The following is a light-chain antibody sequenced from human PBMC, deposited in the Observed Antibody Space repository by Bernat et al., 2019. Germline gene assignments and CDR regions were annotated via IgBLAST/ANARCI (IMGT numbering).Light chain of an antibody. CDR3: CSYAGSSIWV. CDR2: EVS. V-gene: IGLV2-23*02. CDR1: NSDVGNYNL. Sequence: QSALTQPASVSGSPGQSITISCTGTNSDVGNYNLVSWYQQHPGKAPKLIIYEVSKRPSGVSNRFSGSKSGNTASLTIFGLQAEDEVDYYCCSYAGSSIWVFGGGTKLTVL. J-gene: IGLJ3*02.